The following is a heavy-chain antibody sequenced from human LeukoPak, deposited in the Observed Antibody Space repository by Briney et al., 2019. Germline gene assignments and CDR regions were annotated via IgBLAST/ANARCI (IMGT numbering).Heavy chain of an antibody. CDR1: GFTFSSYG. CDR2: ISYDGSNK. D-gene: IGHD4-11*01. V-gene: IGHV3-30*03. CDR3: SRDAAYSSFDY. Sequence: GGSLRLSCAAPGFTFSSYGMHWVRQAPGKGLEWVAVISYDGSNKYYADSVKGRFTISRDNAKNSLYLQMNSLRAEDTAVYFCSRDAAYSSFDYWGQGTLVTVSS. J-gene: IGHJ4*02.